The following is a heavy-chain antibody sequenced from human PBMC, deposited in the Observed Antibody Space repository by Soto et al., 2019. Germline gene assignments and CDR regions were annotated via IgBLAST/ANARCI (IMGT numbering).Heavy chain of an antibody. V-gene: IGHV4-59*01. CDR3: ARGTGYSSGTNDY. CDR2: IYYSGST. D-gene: IGHD6-19*01. Sequence: NPSETLSLTCTVSGGSISSYYWSWIRQPPGKGLEWIGYIYYSGSTNYNPSLKSRVTISVDTSKNQFSLKLSSVTAADTAVYYCARGTGYSSGTNDYWGQGTLVTVSS. J-gene: IGHJ4*02. CDR1: GGSISSYY.